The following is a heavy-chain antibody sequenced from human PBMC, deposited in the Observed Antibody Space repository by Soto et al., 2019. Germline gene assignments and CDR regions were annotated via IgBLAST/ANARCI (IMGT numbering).Heavy chain of an antibody. CDR1: GGTFSSYT. V-gene: IGHV1-69*02. CDR3: AHAVTTNYCYYYMDV. J-gene: IGHJ6*03. CDR2: IIPILGIA. D-gene: IGHD4-4*01. Sequence: QVQLVQSGAEVKKPGSSVKVSCKASGGTFSSYTISWVRQAPGQGLEWMGRIIPILGIANYAQKFQGRVTITADKSTSTAYMELSSLRSEDTAVYYCAHAVTTNYCYYYMDVWGKGTTVTVSS.